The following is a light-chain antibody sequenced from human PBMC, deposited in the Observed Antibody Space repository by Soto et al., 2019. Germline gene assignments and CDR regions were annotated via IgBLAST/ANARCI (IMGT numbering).Light chain of an antibody. V-gene: IGKV2-28*01. Sequence: EIVMTQSPLSLPVTPGEPASISCRSSRNLQHNNGYNYLDWYLQKPGQSPQLLISLASNRASGVPDRFSGSGSGTDFTLKISRVEAEDVGLYYCMQTLQTPTFGQGTKVDIK. CDR1: RNLQHNNGYNY. CDR3: MQTLQTPT. CDR2: LAS. J-gene: IGKJ1*01.